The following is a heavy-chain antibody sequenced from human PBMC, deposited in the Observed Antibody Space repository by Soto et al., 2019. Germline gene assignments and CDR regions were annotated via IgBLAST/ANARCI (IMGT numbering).Heavy chain of an antibody. CDR2: IIPIFGTA. V-gene: IGHV1-69*12. Sequence: QVQLVQSGAEVKKPGYSVKVSCKASGGTFSSYDISWVRQAPGQGLEWMGGIIPIFGTANYAQKFQGRVTITADESTSTAYMELSSLRSEDTAVYYCAIRTETNDFYYFDYWGQGTLVTVSS. CDR1: GGTFSSYD. D-gene: IGHD1-1*01. J-gene: IGHJ4*02. CDR3: AIRTETNDFYYFDY.